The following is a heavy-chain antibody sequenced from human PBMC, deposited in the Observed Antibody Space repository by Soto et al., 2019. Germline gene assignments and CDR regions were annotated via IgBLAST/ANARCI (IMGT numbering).Heavy chain of an antibody. CDR3: ARARLLYYYDCEADY. Sequence: SVKVSCKASGGTFSSYAISWVRQAPGQGLEWMGGIIPIFGTANYAQKFQGRVTITADESTSTAYMELSSLRSEDTAVYYCARARLLYYYDCEADYWGQGTLVTVSS. V-gene: IGHV1-69*13. D-gene: IGHD3-22*01. CDR1: GGTFSSYA. J-gene: IGHJ4*02. CDR2: IIPIFGTA.